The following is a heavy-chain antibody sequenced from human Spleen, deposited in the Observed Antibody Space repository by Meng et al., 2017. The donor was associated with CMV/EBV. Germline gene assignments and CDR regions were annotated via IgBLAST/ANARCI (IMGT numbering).Heavy chain of an antibody. V-gene: IGHV3-30*02. Sequence: GGSLRLSCAASGFTFSSYGMHWVRQAPGKGLEWVASIQYDGSNKYYADSVKGRLTISRDSSKNTLYLQMNSLRTEDTAVYYCARKTGGGDCYDYWGQGTLVTVSS. CDR1: GFTFSSYG. D-gene: IGHD2-21*01. J-gene: IGHJ4*02. CDR3: ARKTGGGDCYDY. CDR2: IQYDGSNK.